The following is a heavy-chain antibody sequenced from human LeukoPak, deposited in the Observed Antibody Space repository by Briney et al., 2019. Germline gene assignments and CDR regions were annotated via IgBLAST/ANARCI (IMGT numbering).Heavy chain of an antibody. D-gene: IGHD5-12*01. CDR2: IYHSGSS. CDR3: ARDDGGYDRFDS. CDR1: GDSISSGNYY. Sequence: SQTLSHTCTVSGDSISSGNYYWSWLRQPPGKGLEWIGYIYHSGSSYYNPSLKSGVTISVDTSKNQFSPTLSSVTAADTAVYYCARDDGGYDRFDSWGQGTLVTVSS. J-gene: IGHJ4*02. V-gene: IGHV4-30-4*01.